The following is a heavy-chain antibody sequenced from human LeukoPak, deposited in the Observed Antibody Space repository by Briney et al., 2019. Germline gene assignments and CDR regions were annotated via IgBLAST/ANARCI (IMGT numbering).Heavy chain of an antibody. D-gene: IGHD3-3*01. CDR1: GFTFSSFI. Sequence: GGSLRLSCAASGFTFSSFIMTWVRQAPGKGLEWVSGITGSGGSADYADSLKGRITISRDNSKNTLFLQMNSLRAEDTAIYYCAKVRDASYYYYMDVWGKGTTVTVSS. CDR2: ITGSGGSA. CDR3: AKVRDASYYYYMDV. V-gene: IGHV3-23*01. J-gene: IGHJ6*03.